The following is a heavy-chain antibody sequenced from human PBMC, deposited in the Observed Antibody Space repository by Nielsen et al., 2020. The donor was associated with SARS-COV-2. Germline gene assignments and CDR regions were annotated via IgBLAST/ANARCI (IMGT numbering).Heavy chain of an antibody. CDR1: GFSFSAYA. Sequence: GESLKISCAASGFSFSAYAMIWVRQAAGKGLEWVSAVSGDSAGTTYYADSVKGRFTISRDNSKNTLYLQMNSLRAEDTAVYYCAREGRNDILTGLNWFDPWGQGTLVTVSS. J-gene: IGHJ5*02. CDR2: VSGDSAGTT. CDR3: AREGRNDILTGLNWFDP. D-gene: IGHD3-9*01. V-gene: IGHV3-23*01.